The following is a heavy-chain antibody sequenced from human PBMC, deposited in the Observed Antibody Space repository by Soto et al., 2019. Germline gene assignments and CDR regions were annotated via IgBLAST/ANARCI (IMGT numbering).Heavy chain of an antibody. CDR3: AKAKFYYDSSPYDS. Sequence: VQMVESGGGVVHPGGSLRLSCAVSEFTFVDYAVHWVRQSAGKGLEWVSFINADGSEKYYADSVRGLFTISRDNSKDSFYLQMNSLRLEDTAMYYCAKAKFYYDSSPYDSWGQGTLVTVSS. V-gene: IGHV3-43*02. CDR1: EFTFVDYA. D-gene: IGHD3-22*01. CDR2: INADGSEK. J-gene: IGHJ4*02.